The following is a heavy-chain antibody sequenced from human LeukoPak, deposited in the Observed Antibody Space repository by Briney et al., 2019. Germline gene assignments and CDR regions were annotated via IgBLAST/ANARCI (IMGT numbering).Heavy chain of an antibody. CDR1: GYTFTSYG. CDR3: ARMHPRGYSYGSYFDP. J-gene: IGHJ5*02. Sequence: ASVKVSCKASGYTFTSYGISWVRQAPGQGLEWMGWISAYNGNTNYAQKLQGRVTMTTDTSTSTAYMELRSLRSDDTAVYYCARMHPRGYSYGSYFDPWGQGTLVTVSS. D-gene: IGHD5-18*01. V-gene: IGHV1-18*01. CDR2: ISAYNGNT.